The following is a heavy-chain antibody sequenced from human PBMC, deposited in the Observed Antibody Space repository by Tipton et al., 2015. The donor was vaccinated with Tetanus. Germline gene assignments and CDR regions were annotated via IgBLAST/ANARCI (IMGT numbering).Heavy chain of an antibody. CDR2: IFPQFGTS. CDR1: GGTFKTYA. V-gene: IGHV1-69*06. J-gene: IGHJ4*02. Sequence: QSGPEVKKPGSSVRVSCKTSGGTFKTYAISWVRQAPGQGLEWMGGIFPQFGTSNYAPKFQDRVTVTADTSTGTVYMDLSSLRSDDTAVYYCVRSDIFSNLKLDYWGQGTLVTVSS. D-gene: IGHD3-3*02. CDR3: VRSDIFSNLKLDY.